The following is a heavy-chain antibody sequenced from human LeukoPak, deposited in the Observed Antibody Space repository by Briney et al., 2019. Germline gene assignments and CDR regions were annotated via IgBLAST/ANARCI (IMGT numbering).Heavy chain of an antibody. CDR1: GFMFSDYY. V-gene: IGHV3-11*01. D-gene: IGHD4-23*01. CDR2: ITTNGAST. CDR3: ARHRLYGGILNSFDP. J-gene: IGHJ5*02. Sequence: GGSLRLSCVASGFMFSDYYMTWIRQAPGKGLEWISYITTNGASTYYATSVKGRFTISRDNAQNSLFLQMDSLRVEDTAVYYCARHRLYGGILNSFDPWGQGTLVTVSS.